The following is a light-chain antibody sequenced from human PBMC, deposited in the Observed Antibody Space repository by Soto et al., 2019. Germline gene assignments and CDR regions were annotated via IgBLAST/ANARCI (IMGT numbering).Light chain of an antibody. CDR1: PSVSSSY. Sequence: EIVLTQSPGTLSLSPGEIATLSCSASPSVSSSYLAWYQQKPGQAPRLLIYGASSRATGIPDRFSGSGSGTDFTLTISRLEPEDFAVYYCQQYGSSTGTFGPGTKVHSK. V-gene: IGKV3-20*01. CDR3: QQYGSSTGT. CDR2: GAS. J-gene: IGKJ3*01.